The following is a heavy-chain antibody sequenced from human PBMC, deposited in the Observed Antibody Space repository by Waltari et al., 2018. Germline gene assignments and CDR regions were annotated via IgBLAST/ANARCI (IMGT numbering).Heavy chain of an antibody. CDR1: GYSFTSYW. J-gene: IGHJ6*02. CDR3: ARVELGNYYYYGMDV. D-gene: IGHD7-27*01. CDR2: IYPGDSDT. V-gene: IGHV5-51*03. Sequence: EVQLVQSGAEVKKPGESLKISCKGSGYSFTSYWIGGGSQMPGKGLEWMGIIYPGDSDTRYSPSFQGQVTISADKSISTAYLQWSSLKASDTAMYYCARVELGNYYYYGMDVWGQGTTVTVSS.